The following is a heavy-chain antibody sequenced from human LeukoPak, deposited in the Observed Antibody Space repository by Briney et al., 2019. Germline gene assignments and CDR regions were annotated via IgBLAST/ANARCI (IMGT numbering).Heavy chain of an antibody. V-gene: IGHV4-4*07. CDR2: IYTSGST. D-gene: IGHD3-22*01. J-gene: IGHJ3*02. CDR3: AGYTYYYDSSGYGDDAFDI. Sequence: PSETLSLTCTVSGGSISSYYWSWIRQPAGKGLEWIGRIYTSGSTNYNPSLKSRVTMSVDTSKNQFSLKLSSVTAADTAVYYCAGYTYYYDSSGYGDDAFDIWGQGTMVTVSS. CDR1: GGSISSYY.